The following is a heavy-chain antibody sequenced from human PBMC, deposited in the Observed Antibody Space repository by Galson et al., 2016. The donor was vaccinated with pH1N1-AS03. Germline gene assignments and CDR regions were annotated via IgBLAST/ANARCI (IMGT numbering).Heavy chain of an antibody. J-gene: IGHJ6*02. CDR2: IYYTGDI. D-gene: IGHD2-21*01. V-gene: IGHV4-59*08. CDR3: GRHLRNSYSMDV. CDR1: GGSINSYY. Sequence: ETLSLTCTVSGGSINSYYWAWIRQPPGKGLEWIGQIYYTGDIIYTPSLRSRVTISVDTSKNQLSLSLSSVTAADTAVYYCGRHLRNSYSMDVWGQGTTVTVSS.